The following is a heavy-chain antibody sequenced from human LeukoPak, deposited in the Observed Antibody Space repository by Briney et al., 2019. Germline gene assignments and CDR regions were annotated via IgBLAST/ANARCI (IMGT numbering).Heavy chain of an antibody. Sequence: PSETLSLTCAVSGGSFSGYYWSWIRQPPGKGLEWIGEINHSGSTNYNPSLKSRVTISVDTSKNQFSLKLSSVTAADTAVYYCARSGYCSSTSCYRPGWFDPWGQGTLVTVSS. CDR2: INHSGST. CDR1: GGSFSGYY. CDR3: ARSGYCSSTSCYRPGWFDP. V-gene: IGHV4-34*01. D-gene: IGHD2-2*03. J-gene: IGHJ5*02.